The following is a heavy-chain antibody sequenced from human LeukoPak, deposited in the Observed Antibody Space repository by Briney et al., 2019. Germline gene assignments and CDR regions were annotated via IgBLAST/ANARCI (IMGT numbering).Heavy chain of an antibody. J-gene: IGHJ5*02. CDR2: IQASGST. D-gene: IGHD2-15*01. Sequence: SETLSLTCTVSGDSIRSYYWNWIRQPAGKGLEWIGRIQASGSTNDNPSLKSRIIMSIDTSKNQFSLKLTSVTAADTAVYYCAKDDLITGGENWFDLWGQGTLVTVSS. CDR1: GDSIRSYY. CDR3: AKDDLITGGENWFDL. V-gene: IGHV4-4*07.